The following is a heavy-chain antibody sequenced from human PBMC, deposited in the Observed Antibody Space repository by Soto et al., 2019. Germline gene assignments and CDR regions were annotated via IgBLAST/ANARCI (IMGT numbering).Heavy chain of an antibody. Sequence: ASVNVYFKTCGYPFTGYYIHLVRQAPGQGLEWMGWINPNNGDTNYAQKFQGRVSMTRDTSTNTAYMELRGLRFDDTAVYYCARHRGYHYVFDFWGQGTMVTVSS. CDR1: GYPFTGYY. D-gene: IGHD5-12*01. CDR3: ARHRGYHYVFDF. CDR2: INPNNGDT. J-gene: IGHJ4*02. V-gene: IGHV1-2*02.